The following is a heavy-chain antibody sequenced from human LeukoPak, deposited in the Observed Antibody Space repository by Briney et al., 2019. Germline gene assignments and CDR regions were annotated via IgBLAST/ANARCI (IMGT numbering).Heavy chain of an antibody. D-gene: IGHD6-13*01. CDR3: AGPSYSSSWSPFDY. J-gene: IGHJ4*02. CDR2: IWYDGSNK. Sequence: PGGSLRLSCAASGFTFSSYGMHWVRQAPGKGLEWVAVIWYDGSNKYYADSVKGRFTISRDNSKNTLYLQMNSLRAEDTAVYYCAGPSYSSSWSPFDYWGQGTLVTVSS. CDR1: GFTFSSYG. V-gene: IGHV3-33*01.